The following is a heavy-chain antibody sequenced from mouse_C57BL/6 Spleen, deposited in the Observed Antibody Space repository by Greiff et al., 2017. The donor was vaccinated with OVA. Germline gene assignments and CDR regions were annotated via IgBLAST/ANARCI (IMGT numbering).Heavy chain of an antibody. CDR1: GYTFTSYW. V-gene: IGHV1-72*01. CDR2: IDPNSGGT. Sequence: QVHVKQPGAELVKPGASVKLSCKASGYTFTSYWMHWVKQRPGRGLEWIGRIDPNSGGTKYNEKFKSKATLTVDKPSSTAYMQLSSLTSEDSAVYYCARRDYGSSYPFDYWGQGTTLTVSS. J-gene: IGHJ2*01. D-gene: IGHD1-1*01. CDR3: ARRDYGSSYPFDY.